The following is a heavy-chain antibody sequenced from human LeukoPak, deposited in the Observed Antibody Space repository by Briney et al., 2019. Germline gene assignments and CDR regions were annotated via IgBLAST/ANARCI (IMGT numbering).Heavy chain of an antibody. CDR1: DGSMNSYN. Sequence: SETLSLTCTVSDGSMNSYNWSWIRQPPGRGLEWIGYIYYSGSTNSNSSLKSRVTISVDTSKNQFSLQLSSVTAADTAVYYCARHYGTTGYFSSFFDHWGQGTLVTVSS. CDR2: IYYSGST. CDR3: ARHYGTTGYFSSFFDH. V-gene: IGHV4-59*01. J-gene: IGHJ4*02. D-gene: IGHD3-22*01.